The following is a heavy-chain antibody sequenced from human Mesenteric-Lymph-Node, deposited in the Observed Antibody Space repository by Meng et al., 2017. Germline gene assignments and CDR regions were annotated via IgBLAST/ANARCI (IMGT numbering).Heavy chain of an antibody. J-gene: IGHJ5*02. D-gene: IGHD6-19*01. Sequence: GESLKISCAASGFTFSDFYMAWVRQAPGKGLQWVAYISGGGTTVYYADSVKGRFSISRDNAKKSLYLQMNSLRVEDTAVYYCAGDRFFGQWVGSWFDPWGQGTLVTVSS. CDR2: ISGGGTTV. CDR3: AGDRFFGQWVGSWFDP. CDR1: GFTFSDFY. V-gene: IGHV3-11*04.